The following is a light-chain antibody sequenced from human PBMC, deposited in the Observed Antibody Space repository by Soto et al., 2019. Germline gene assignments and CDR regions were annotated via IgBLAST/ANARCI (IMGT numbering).Light chain of an antibody. CDR1: DNDVGRYTY. CDR2: EVS. Sequence: QSALTQPASVSGSPGQSITIFCTGTDNDVGRYTYVSWYQQYPGKAPKLIIYEVSNRPSGISNRFSGSKSGDTASLTISGLQAEDEADYYCSAYTITSTRVFGGGTKLTVL. J-gene: IGLJ3*02. CDR3: SAYTITSTRV. V-gene: IGLV2-14*01.